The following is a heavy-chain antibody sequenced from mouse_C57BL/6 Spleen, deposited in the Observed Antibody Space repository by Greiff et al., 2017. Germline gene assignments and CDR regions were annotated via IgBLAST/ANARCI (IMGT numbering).Heavy chain of an antibody. CDR3: ARSKGYGDYGVDY. CDR1: GFNIKNTY. V-gene: IGHV14-3*01. D-gene: IGHD2-4*01. Sequence: VQLKQSVAELVRPGASVKLSCTASGFNIKNTYMHWVKQRPEQGLEWIGRIDPANGNTKYAPKFQGKATITADTSSNTAYLQLSSLTSEDTAIYYCARSKGYGDYGVDYWGQGTTLTVSS. CDR2: IDPANGNT. J-gene: IGHJ2*01.